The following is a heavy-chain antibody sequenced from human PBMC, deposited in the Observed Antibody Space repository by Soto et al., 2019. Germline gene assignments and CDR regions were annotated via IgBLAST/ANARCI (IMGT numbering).Heavy chain of an antibody. D-gene: IGHD6-19*01. CDR2: IYYSGST. V-gene: IGHV4-61*01. Sequence: SETLSLTCTVSGGSVSSGSYYWSWIRQPPGKGLEWIGYIYYSGSTNYNPSLKSRVTISVDTSKNQFSLKLSSVTAADTAVYYCARTVAGRVGGYYFDYWGQGTLVTVSS. CDR1: GGSVSSGSYY. CDR3: ARTVAGRVGGYYFDY. J-gene: IGHJ4*02.